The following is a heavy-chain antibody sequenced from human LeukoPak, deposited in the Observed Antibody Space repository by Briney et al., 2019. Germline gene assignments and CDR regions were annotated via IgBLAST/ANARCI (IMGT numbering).Heavy chain of an antibody. D-gene: IGHD4/OR15-4a*01. CDR2: IKQDGSEK. CDR3: ARQGVSGYGVTI. J-gene: IGHJ4*02. V-gene: IGHV3-7*01. CDR1: GFNFSTYW. Sequence: GWSLRVSCAASGFNFSTYWVTWVRQAPGKGPEWVANIKQDGSEKYYVDSVKGRFTISRDNAKKSLYLQMNSLRVEDTAVYYCARQGVSGYGVTIWAQGTLVTLSS.